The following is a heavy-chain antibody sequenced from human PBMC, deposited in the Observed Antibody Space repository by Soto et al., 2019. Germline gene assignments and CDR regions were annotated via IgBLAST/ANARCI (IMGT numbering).Heavy chain of an antibody. CDR2: ISSSGSTI. CDR3: ARLTTAQNFDY. Sequence: EVQLVESGGGLVQPGGSLRLSCAASGFTFSSYEMNWVRQAPGKGLEWVSYISSSGSTIYYADSVKGRFTISRDNAKNSLYLQMNSLRAEDTAVYYCARLTTAQNFDYWGQGTLDTVSS. CDR1: GFTFSSYE. D-gene: IGHD4-17*01. J-gene: IGHJ4*02. V-gene: IGHV3-48*03.